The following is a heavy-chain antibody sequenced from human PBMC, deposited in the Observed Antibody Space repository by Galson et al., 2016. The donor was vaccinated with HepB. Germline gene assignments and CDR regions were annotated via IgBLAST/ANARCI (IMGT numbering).Heavy chain of an antibody. Sequence: SLRLSCAASGFTFSNYWMSWVRQAPGKGLEWVANIKQHGSEKYYMDSVKGRFTISRDDAKNSLYLQMNSLRAEDTAVYYCAREGTPPLRFLGWPPPCFDYWGQGTLVTVSS. CDR2: IKQHGSEK. V-gene: IGHV3-7*03. J-gene: IGHJ4*02. D-gene: IGHD3-3*01. CDR3: AREGTPPLRFLGWPPPCFDY. CDR1: GFTFSNYW.